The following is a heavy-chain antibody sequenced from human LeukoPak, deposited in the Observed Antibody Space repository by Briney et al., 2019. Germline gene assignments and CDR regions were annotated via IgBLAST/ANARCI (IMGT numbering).Heavy chain of an antibody. CDR2: ISGSGGST. Sequence: GGSLRLSCAASGFTFSSYAMSGVRQAPGKGLEWVSAISGSGGSTYYADSVKGRFTISRDISKNTLYLQMNSLRAEDTAVYYCAKADPSSSYWDDAFDIWGQGTMVTVSS. CDR3: AKADPSSSYWDDAFDI. V-gene: IGHV3-23*01. J-gene: IGHJ3*02. CDR1: GFTFSSYA. D-gene: IGHD3-22*01.